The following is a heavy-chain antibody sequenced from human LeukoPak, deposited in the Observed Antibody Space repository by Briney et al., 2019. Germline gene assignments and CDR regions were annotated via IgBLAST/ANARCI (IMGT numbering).Heavy chain of an antibody. CDR1: GGSFSGYY. CDR3: ARGLRYPSRMDV. CDR2: INHSGST. D-gene: IGHD3-9*01. J-gene: IGHJ6*04. Sequence: PSETLSLTCADYGGSFSGYYWSWIRQPPGKGLEWIGEINHSGSTNYNPSLKSRVTISVDTSKNQFSLKLSSVTAADTAVYYCARGLRYPSRMDVWGKGTTVTVSS. V-gene: IGHV4-34*01.